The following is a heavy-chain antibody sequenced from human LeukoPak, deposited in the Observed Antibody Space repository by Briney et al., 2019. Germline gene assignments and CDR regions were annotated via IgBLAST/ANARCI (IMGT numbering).Heavy chain of an antibody. D-gene: IGHD3-16*02. V-gene: IGHV4-34*01. J-gene: IGHJ4*02. CDR1: GGSFSGYY. CDR2: INHSGST. CDR3: ARGRRSDYVWGSYRPHYFDY. Sequence: SETLSLTCAVYGGSFSGYYWSWIRQPPGKGLEWIGEINHSGSTNYNPSLKSRVTISVDTSKNQFSLKLSSLTAADTAVYYCARGRRSDYVWGSYRPHYFDYWGQGTLVTVSS.